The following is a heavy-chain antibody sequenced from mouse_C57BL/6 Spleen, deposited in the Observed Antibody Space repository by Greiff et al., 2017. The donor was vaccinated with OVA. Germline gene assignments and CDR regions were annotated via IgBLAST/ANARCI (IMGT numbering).Heavy chain of an antibody. CDR3: ARSLWYQGDYYAMDY. CDR1: GFTFTDYY. Sequence: EVKLVESGGGLVQPGGSLSLSCAASGFTFTDYYMSWVRQPPGKALEWLGFIRNKANGYTTEYSASVKGRFTISRDNSQSILYLQMNALRAEDSATYYCARSLWYQGDYYAMDYWGQGTSVTVSS. J-gene: IGHJ4*01. CDR2: IRNKANGYTT. D-gene: IGHD2-1*01. V-gene: IGHV7-3*01.